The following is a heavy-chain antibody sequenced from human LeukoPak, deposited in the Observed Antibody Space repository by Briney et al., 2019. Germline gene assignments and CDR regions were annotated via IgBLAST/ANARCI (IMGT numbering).Heavy chain of an antibody. D-gene: IGHD3/OR15-3a*01. J-gene: IGHJ4*02. V-gene: IGHV4-39*01. CDR3: AIRTMHFGPQVD. CDR1: GGSISSSSYY. CDR2: IYYSGST. Sequence: SETLSLTCTVSGGSISSSSYYWGWIRQPPGKGLEWIGSIYYSGSTYYNPSLKSRVTISVDTSKNQSSLKLSSVTAADTAVYYCAIRTMHFGPQVDWGQGTLVTVSS.